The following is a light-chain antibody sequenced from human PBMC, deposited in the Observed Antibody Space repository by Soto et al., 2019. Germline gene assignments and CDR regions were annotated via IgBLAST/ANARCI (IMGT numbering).Light chain of an antibody. Sequence: EIVMTQSPATLSVSPGERATLSCRASQSVSSNLAWYQQKPGQAPRLLIYGASTRATGIPARFSGSGSGTEFTLTIGSLQSEDFAVYYCQQYNNSPRTLGQGTKVDIK. CDR2: GAS. CDR3: QQYNNSPRT. J-gene: IGKJ1*01. V-gene: IGKV3-15*01. CDR1: QSVSSN.